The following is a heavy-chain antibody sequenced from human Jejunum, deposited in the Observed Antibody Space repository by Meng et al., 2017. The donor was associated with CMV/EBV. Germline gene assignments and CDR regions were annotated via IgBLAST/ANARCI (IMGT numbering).Heavy chain of an antibody. CDR3: AKGEGRPHYYFDY. CDR2: IYRGGTT. CDR1: GFTVSTNY. V-gene: IGHV3-53*01. D-gene: IGHD1-26*01. Sequence: SGFTVSTNYMSWVRQAPGKGLEWVSVIYRGGTTYYADSVKGRFVISRDTSKNTLYLQMNSLRPEDTAIYYCAKGEGRPHYYFDYWGQGTLVTVSS. J-gene: IGHJ4*02.